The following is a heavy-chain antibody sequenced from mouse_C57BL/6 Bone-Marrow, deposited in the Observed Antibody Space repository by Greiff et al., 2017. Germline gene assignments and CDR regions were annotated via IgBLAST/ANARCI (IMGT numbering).Heavy chain of an antibody. CDR3: ARHEDRDYDSPYYAMDY. CDR1: GYTFTEYT. J-gene: IGHJ4*01. Sequence: VQLQQSGAELVKPGASVKLSCKASGYTFTEYTIHWVKQRSGQGLEWIGCFYPGSGSIKYNEKFKDKATLTADKSSSTVYMELSRLTSEDSAVYVGARHEDRDYDSPYYAMDYWGQGTSVTVSS. V-gene: IGHV1-62-2*01. CDR2: FYPGSGSI. D-gene: IGHD2-4*01.